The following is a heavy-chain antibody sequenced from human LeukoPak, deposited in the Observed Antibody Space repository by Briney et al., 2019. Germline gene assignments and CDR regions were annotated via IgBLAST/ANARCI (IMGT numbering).Heavy chain of an antibody. V-gene: IGHV4-34*01. CDR3: ARHRARGIRPFDP. Sequence: PSETLSLTCAVYGGSFSGYYWSWIRQPPGKGLEWIGEINHSGSTNYNPSLKSRVTISADTSKNQFSLKLSSVTAADTAVYYCARHRARGIRPFDPWGQGTLVTVSS. CDR1: GGSFSGYY. J-gene: IGHJ5*02. CDR2: INHSGST.